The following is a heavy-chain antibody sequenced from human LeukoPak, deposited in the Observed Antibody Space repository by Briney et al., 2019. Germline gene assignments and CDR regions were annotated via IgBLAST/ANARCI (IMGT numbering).Heavy chain of an antibody. J-gene: IGHJ3*02. CDR2: IYYSGST. V-gene: IGHV4-39*07. D-gene: IGHD3-16*02. CDR1: GGSISNSSYY. Sequence: PSETLSLTCTVSGGSISNSSYYWGWIRQPPGTGLEWIGSIYYSGSTYYNPSLKSRVTISVDTSKDQFSLKLSSVTAADTAVYYCARDCRPRRYYDYVWGSYRVEDAFDIWGQGTMVTVSS. CDR3: ARDCRPRRYYDYVWGSYRVEDAFDI.